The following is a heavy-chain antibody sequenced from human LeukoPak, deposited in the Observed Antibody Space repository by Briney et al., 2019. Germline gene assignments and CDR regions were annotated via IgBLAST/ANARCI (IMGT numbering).Heavy chain of an antibody. CDR1: GGSFSGYY. J-gene: IGHJ5*02. CDR2: INHSGST. Sequence: ETSETLSLTCAVYGGSFSGYYWSWIRQPPGKGLEWIGEINHSGSTNYNPSLKSRVTISVDTSKNQFSLKLSSVTAADTAVYYCARHRRRITMVRGVQNWFDPWGQGTLVTVSS. CDR3: ARHRRRITMVRGVQNWFDP. V-gene: IGHV4-34*01. D-gene: IGHD3-10*01.